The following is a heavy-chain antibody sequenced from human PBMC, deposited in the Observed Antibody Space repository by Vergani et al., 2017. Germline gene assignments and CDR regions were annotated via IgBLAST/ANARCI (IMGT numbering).Heavy chain of an antibody. Sequence: QVQLQESGPGLVKPSQTLSLTCTVSGGSISSGGYYWSWIPQHPGKGMEWIGNIYYSGSTYYNPSLKSRVTISVDTSKNQFSLKLSSVTASDTAVYYCARAKWNDSGDYVPISGMDVWGQGTMVTVSS. CDR2: IYYSGST. D-gene: IGHD4-17*01. V-gene: IGHV4-31*03. CDR1: GGSISSGGYY. CDR3: ARAKWNDSGDYVPISGMDV. J-gene: IGHJ6*02.